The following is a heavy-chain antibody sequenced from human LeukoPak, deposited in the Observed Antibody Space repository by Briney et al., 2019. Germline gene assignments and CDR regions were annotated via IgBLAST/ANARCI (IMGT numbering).Heavy chain of an antibody. CDR2: ITGSGAST. J-gene: IGHJ4*02. D-gene: IGHD3-22*01. CDR3: AKRSSISSGYFDF. CDR1: GFTFNNYA. V-gene: IGHV3-23*01. Sequence: GGSLRLSCTASGFTFNNYAMTWVRQAPGKGLEWVSAITGSGASTNYADSVKGRFTISRDNSKNTIYLQMNSLRAEDTAKYYCAKRSSISSGYFDFWGRGALVTVSS.